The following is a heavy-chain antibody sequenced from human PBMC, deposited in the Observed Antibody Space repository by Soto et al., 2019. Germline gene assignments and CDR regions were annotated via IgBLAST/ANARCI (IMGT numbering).Heavy chain of an antibody. CDR2: IYPGDSDT. CDR3: ARHRGGVRGVIDY. Sequence: GESLKISCKGSGYRFTSDWIAWVRQMPGKGLEWMGIIYPGDSDTRYSPSFQGQVTITADKSTSTAYLQWSSLKSSDTAMYYFARHRGGVRGVIDYWGQGTLVTVSS. CDR1: GYRFTSDW. D-gene: IGHD3-10*01. V-gene: IGHV5-51*01. J-gene: IGHJ4*02.